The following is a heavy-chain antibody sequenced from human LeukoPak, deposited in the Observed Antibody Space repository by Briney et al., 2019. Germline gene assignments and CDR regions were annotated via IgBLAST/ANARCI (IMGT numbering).Heavy chain of an antibody. CDR1: GFTFSNYA. CDR2: ISGSDGST. V-gene: IGHV3-23*01. J-gene: IGHJ5*02. Sequence: GGSLRLSCTASGFTFSNYAMSWVRQAPGKGLEWVSTISGSDGSTYYADSVKGRFTISRDNSKNTLYLQMNSLRAEDTAVYYCATVWFGESKRSAWGQGTLVTVSS. CDR3: ATVWFGESKRSA. D-gene: IGHD3-10*01.